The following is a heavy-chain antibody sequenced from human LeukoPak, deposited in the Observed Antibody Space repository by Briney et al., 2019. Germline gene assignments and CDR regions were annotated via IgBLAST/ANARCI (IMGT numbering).Heavy chain of an antibody. Sequence: ASVKVSCKASGYTFTSYYMHLVGQAPGQGLEGMGIINPCGGSTSYAQKFQGRVTMHRDPAASTVYMELSRLRSEDTAVYYCAREDVIVVVVNGAFDIWGQGTMVTVSS. V-gene: IGHV1-46*01. D-gene: IGHD2-15*01. CDR2: INPCGGST. CDR3: AREDVIVVVVNGAFDI. CDR1: GYTFTSYY. J-gene: IGHJ3*02.